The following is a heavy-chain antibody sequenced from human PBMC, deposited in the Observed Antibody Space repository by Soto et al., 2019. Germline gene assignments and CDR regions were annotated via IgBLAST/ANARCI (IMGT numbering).Heavy chain of an antibody. Sequence: SETLSLTCGFYGGSFRGYYWSLIRQPPGKGLEWIGEINHSGSTNYNPSLKSRVTISVDTSKNQFSLKLSSVTAADTAVYYCARGQEQQLGRKGMDVWGQGTTVTVSS. CDR3: ARGQEQQLGRKGMDV. CDR2: INHSGST. J-gene: IGHJ6*02. V-gene: IGHV4-34*01. D-gene: IGHD6-13*01. CDR1: GGSFRGYY.